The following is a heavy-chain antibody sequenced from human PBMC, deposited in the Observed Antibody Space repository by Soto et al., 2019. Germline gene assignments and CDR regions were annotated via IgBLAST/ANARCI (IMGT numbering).Heavy chain of an antibody. CDR3: AREFWVYDSSGYMPPDC. CDR2: ISSSGSSI. D-gene: IGHD3-22*01. V-gene: IGHV3-48*02. CDR1: GFILSSYS. Sequence: GGSLRLSCAAPGFILSSYSMNWVRQAPGKGLEWVSYISSSGSSIYYADSVKGRFTISRDNAKNSLYLQMNSLRDEDTAVYYCAREFWVYDSSGYMPPDCWGQGTQVTVSS. J-gene: IGHJ4*02.